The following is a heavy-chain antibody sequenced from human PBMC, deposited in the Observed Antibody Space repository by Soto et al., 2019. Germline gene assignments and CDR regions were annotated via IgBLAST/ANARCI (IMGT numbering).Heavy chain of an antibody. J-gene: IGHJ6*02. Sequence: LRLSCAASGFTVSSNYMSWVRQAPGKGLEWVSVIYSGGSTYYADSVKGRFTISRDNSKSTLYLQMNSLRAEDTAVYYCARQPFADYYYYGMDVWGQGTTVTVSS. CDR1: GFTVSSNY. V-gene: IGHV3-53*01. CDR2: IYSGGST. CDR3: ARQPFADYYYYGMDV.